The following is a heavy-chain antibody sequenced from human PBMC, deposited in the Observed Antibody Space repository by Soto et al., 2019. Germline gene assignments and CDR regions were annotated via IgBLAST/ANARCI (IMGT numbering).Heavy chain of an antibody. Sequence: QVQLVESGGGVVQPGRSLRLSCAGSGLTFGTYTLHWVRQAPGKGLEWVALIVDDGSDKFYADSVKGRFTISRDNSKSALYLQMDSLRSEDTAVYYCSAMNRRGYSFDFWGQGTLVTVSS. CDR2: IVDDGSDK. J-gene: IGHJ4*02. CDR1: GLTFGTYT. D-gene: IGHD3-22*01. V-gene: IGHV3-30*14. CDR3: SAMNRRGYSFDF.